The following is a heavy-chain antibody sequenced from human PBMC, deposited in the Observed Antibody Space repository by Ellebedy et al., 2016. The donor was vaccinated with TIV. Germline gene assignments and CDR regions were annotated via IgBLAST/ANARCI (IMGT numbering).Heavy chain of an antibody. D-gene: IGHD1-26*01. CDR1: GFTFSRYW. Sequence: GESLKISCAASGFTFSRYWMHWVRQVPGKGLVWVSRLNSDGSSTIYADSVKGRFTISRDNAKNSLYLEMNSLSADDTAVYYCARTYSGINYWYFDLWGRGSLVTVSS. CDR3: ARTYSGINYWYFDL. J-gene: IGHJ2*01. V-gene: IGHV3-74*01. CDR2: LNSDGSST.